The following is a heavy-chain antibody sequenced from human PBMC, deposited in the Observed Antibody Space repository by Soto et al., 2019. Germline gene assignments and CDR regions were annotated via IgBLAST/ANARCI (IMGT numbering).Heavy chain of an antibody. CDR1: GFTFSSYA. D-gene: IGHD6-19*01. CDR2: ISGSGGST. J-gene: IGHJ4*02. Sequence: PGGSLRLSCAASGFTFSSYAMSWVRQAPGKGLEWVSAISGSGGSTYYADSVKGRFTISRDNSKNTLYLQMNSLRAEDTAVYYCAKGIAVAAQKGYYFDYWGQGTLVTVSS. CDR3: AKGIAVAAQKGYYFDY. V-gene: IGHV3-23*01.